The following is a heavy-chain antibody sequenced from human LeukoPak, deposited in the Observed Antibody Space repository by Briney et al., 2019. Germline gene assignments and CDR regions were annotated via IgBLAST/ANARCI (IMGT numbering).Heavy chain of an antibody. CDR3: ARAGYCSATTCQWVPLI. Sequence: PSETLSLTCTVSGGSISTYYWVWIRQSPGKGLKWIGYVSYSGNTNYNPSLKSRVTISVDTSKNQLSLKLSFMTAADTALYYCARAGYCSATTCQWVPLIWGQGTTVTVSS. CDR1: GGSISTYY. CDR2: VSYSGNT. D-gene: IGHD6-19*01. V-gene: IGHV4-59*01. J-gene: IGHJ6*02.